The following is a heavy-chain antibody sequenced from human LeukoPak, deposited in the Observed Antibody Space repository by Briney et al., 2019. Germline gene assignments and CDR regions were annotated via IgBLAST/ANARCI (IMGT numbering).Heavy chain of an antibody. V-gene: IGHV1-2*02. Sequence: PRASVRVSYKTSGYGFPGNYIHWVRQAPGQGLEWMGWINPNSGGTNYAQKFQGRVTMTRDTSISTAYMELSRLRSDDTAVYYCAREVGQQLDNYYYYMDVWGKGTTVTVSS. CDR2: INPNSGGT. CDR3: AREVGQQLDNYYYYMDV. J-gene: IGHJ6*03. D-gene: IGHD6-13*01. CDR1: GYGFPGNY.